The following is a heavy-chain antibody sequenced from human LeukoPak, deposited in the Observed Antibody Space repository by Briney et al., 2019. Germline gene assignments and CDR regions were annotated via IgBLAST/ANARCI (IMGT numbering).Heavy chain of an antibody. Sequence: SVKVSCMASGGTFSSYAISWVLQAPGQGLEWMGRIIPILGIANYAQKFQGRVTITADKSTSTAYMELSSLRSEDTAVYYCARVLRWYRLGPGDDAFDIWGQGTMVTVSS. D-gene: IGHD4-23*01. CDR2: IIPILGIA. CDR3: ARVLRWYRLGPGDDAFDI. CDR1: GGTFSSYA. V-gene: IGHV1-69*04. J-gene: IGHJ3*02.